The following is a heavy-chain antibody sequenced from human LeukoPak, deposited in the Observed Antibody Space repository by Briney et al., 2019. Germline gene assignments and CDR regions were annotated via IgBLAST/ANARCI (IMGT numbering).Heavy chain of an antibody. J-gene: IGHJ4*02. CDR1: XYTFTGYY. CDR3: ARDYDILTGYYAGDY. D-gene: IGHD3-9*01. V-gene: IGHV1-2*06. CDR2: INPNSGGT. Sequence: XXXSXYTFTGYYMHXVRQAPGQGREWXGRINPNSGGTNYAQKFQGRVTMTRDTSISTAYMELSRPRSDDTAVYYCARDYDILTGYYAGDYWGQGTLVTVSS.